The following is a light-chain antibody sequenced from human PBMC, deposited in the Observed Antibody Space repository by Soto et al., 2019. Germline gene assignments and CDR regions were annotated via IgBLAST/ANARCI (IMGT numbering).Light chain of an antibody. CDR1: QSFSGY. CDR3: KHRSNSHPVIT. CDR2: GAS. Sequence: DILLTQSPATLSLSPGERATLSCRASQSFSGYLAWYQQKPGQAPRLLIYGASKRATGIPARFSGRGSGTDFALTISSVELEDVAVYYCKHRSNSHPVITFGQGTPLAIK. V-gene: IGKV3-11*01. J-gene: IGKJ5*01.